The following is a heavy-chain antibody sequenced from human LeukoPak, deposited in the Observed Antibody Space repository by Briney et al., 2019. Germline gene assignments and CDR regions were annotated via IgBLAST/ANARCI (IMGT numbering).Heavy chain of an antibody. D-gene: IGHD2-15*01. CDR1: GYIFTNFG. CDR3: ARDLYCSGGSCYSGVAY. V-gene: IGHV1-18*01. J-gene: IGHJ4*02. CDR2: ISGYNGNT. Sequence: ASVKVSCKASGYIFTNFGISWVRQARGQGLEWMGWISGYNGNTKYVQKFQGRVTMTTDTSASTAYMELRSLRSDDTAVYYCARDLYCSGGSCYSGVAYWGQGTLVTVSS.